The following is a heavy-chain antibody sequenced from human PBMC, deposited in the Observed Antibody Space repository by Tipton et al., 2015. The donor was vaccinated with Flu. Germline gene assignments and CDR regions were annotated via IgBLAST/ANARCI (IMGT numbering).Heavy chain of an antibody. CDR1: GDSVSSDYF. CDR3: ARVGKSYYDNSGYMDY. D-gene: IGHD3-22*01. V-gene: IGHV4-38-2*02. Sequence: TPSLTCSVSGDSVSSDYFWGWIRQPPGKGLEWIATIHRYGTTYYNPSLKSRVTISVDTSKNQFSLKLTSVTAADTAVYYCARVGKSYYDNSGYMDYWGQGTLVTVSS. CDR2: IHRYGTT. J-gene: IGHJ4*02.